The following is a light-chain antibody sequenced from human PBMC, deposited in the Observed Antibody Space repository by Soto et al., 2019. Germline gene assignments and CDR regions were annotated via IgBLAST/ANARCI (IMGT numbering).Light chain of an antibody. CDR3: LQDYNYPLT. CDR2: AAS. Sequence: AIQMTQSPSSLTASVGDRVTITCRASQGIRNDLGWYQQKPGKASKLLIYAASSLQSGVPSRFSGSGSGTDFTLTISSLQPEDFATYYCLQDYNYPLTFGQGTKVEIK. CDR1: QGIRND. V-gene: IGKV1-6*01. J-gene: IGKJ1*01.